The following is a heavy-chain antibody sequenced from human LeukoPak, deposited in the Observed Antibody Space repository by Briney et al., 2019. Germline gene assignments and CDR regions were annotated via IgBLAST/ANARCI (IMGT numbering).Heavy chain of an antibody. J-gene: IGHJ6*03. D-gene: IGHD3-9*01. CDR1: GYTFTDYY. CDR3: AREGGLLTTGQYYYCLDV. V-gene: IGHV1-2*02. Sequence: ASVKVSCKASGYTFTDYYFHWVRQAPGQGLEWMGWINPVSGGTKYAQKFQGRVTMTRDTSVTTAYMELSRLRSDDTAIYYCAREGGLLTTGQYYYCLDVWGKGTTVTVS. CDR2: INPVSGGT.